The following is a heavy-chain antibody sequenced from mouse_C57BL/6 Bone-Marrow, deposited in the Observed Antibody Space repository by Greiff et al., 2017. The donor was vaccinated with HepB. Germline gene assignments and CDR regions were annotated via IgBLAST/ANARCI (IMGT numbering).Heavy chain of an antibody. D-gene: IGHD1-1*01. Sequence: QVQLQQPGAELVKPGASVKMSCKASGYTFTSYWITWVKQRPGQGLEWIGMIHPNSGSTNYNEKFKSKATLTVDKSSSTAYMQLSSLTSEDSAVYYCARGGDYYGSKDWYFDVWGTGTTVTVSS. CDR3: ARGGDYYGSKDWYFDV. V-gene: IGHV1-64*01. CDR1: GYTFTSYW. CDR2: IHPNSGST. J-gene: IGHJ1*03.